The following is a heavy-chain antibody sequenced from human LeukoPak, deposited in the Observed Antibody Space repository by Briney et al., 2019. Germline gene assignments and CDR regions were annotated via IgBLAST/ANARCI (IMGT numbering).Heavy chain of an antibody. D-gene: IGHD5-18*01. CDR2: IKEDGSQK. CDR1: GFTFSTYW. CDR3: ARLPLTARRHFDY. J-gene: IGHJ4*02. Sequence: GGSLRLSCAASGFTFSTYWMSWVRQAPGQGLEWVANIKEDGSQKYYVDYVKGRFTITRDNAKTTQHLQMNSLRAEDTAVYYCARLPLTARRHFDYWGQGTLVTVSS. V-gene: IGHV3-7*05.